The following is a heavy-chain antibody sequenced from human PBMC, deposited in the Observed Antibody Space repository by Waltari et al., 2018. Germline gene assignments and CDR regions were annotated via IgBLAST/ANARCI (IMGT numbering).Heavy chain of an antibody. J-gene: IGHJ3*02. CDR2: VDPEDGET. Sequence: EVQLVQSGAEVKKPGATVKISCKASGYTFTDYYMHWVQQAPGKGLEWMGRVDPEDGETIYAEKFQGRVTITADTSTDTAYMELSSLRSEDTAVYYCATVGAYCGGDCYQSDAFDIWGQGTMVTVSS. CDR1: GYTFTDYY. D-gene: IGHD2-21*01. CDR3: ATVGAYCGGDCYQSDAFDI. V-gene: IGHV1-69-2*01.